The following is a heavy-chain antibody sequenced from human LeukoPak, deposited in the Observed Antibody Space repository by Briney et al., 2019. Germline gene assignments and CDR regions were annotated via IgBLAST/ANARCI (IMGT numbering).Heavy chain of an antibody. Sequence: GGSLRLSCAASGFTFSSYWMSWVRQAPGKGLEWVSLISGDGSSTYYADSVKGRFTISRDNSKNSLYLQMNSLRTEDTALYYCAKDITRLAASYYFDYWGQGTLVTVSS. CDR1: GFTFSSYW. CDR3: AKDITRLAASYYFDY. V-gene: IGHV3-43*02. CDR2: ISGDGSST. J-gene: IGHJ4*02.